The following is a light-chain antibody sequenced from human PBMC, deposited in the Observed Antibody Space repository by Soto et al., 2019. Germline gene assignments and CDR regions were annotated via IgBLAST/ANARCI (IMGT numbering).Light chain of an antibody. J-gene: IGKJ4*01. V-gene: IGKV2-28*01. CDR1: QSLLISNGYNY. CDR3: MQALETPGT. CDR2: LGS. Sequence: DIVMTQSPLSLPVTPGEPASISCRSSQSLLISNGYNYLDWYLQKPGQSPQLLIYLGSNRASGVPDRFSGSGSGTDFTLKISRVEAEDVGVYYCMQALETPGTFGGGTKVEIK.